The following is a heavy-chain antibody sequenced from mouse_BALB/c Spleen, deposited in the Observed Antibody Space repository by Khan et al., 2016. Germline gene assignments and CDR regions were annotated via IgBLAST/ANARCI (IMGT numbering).Heavy chain of an antibody. J-gene: IGHJ2*01. Sequence: EVELVESGGGLVQPGGSLKLSCATSGFTFSDYYMYWVRQTPEKRLEWVAYISNGGGSTYFPDTVKGRFTIFIDHAKNTLYLQMSRLKSEDTAIYYCTRQTGAYYFDYWRQGTTLTVSS. V-gene: IGHV5-12*02. CDR2: ISNGGGST. CDR1: GFTFSDYY. CDR3: TRQTGAYYFDY. D-gene: IGHD1-1*02.